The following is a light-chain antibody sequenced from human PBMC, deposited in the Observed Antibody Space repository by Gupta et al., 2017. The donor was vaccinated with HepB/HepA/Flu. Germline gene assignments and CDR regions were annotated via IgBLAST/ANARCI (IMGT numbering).Light chain of an antibody. CDR3: CSYAGIYTLYV. V-gene: IGLV2-11*01. Sequence: QSALTQPRSVSGSPGQSVPISCTGTSGDVGGYKFVSWYQQHPGKAPKVMIYDVTKRPSGVPDRFSGSKSGNTASLTISGLQAEDEADYYCCSYAGIYTLYVFGTGTKVTVL. CDR2: DVT. CDR1: SGDVGGYKF. J-gene: IGLJ1*01.